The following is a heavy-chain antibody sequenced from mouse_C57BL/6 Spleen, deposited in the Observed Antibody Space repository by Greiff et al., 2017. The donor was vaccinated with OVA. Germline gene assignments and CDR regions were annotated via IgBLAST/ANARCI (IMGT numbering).Heavy chain of an antibody. J-gene: IGHJ2*01. CDR1: GYTFTSYW. V-gene: IGHV1-53*01. CDR3: ARKGVLYVFDY. D-gene: IGHD2-12*01. Sequence: QVQLQQPGTELVKPGASVKLSCKASGYTFTSYWMHWVKQRPGQGLEWIGNINPSNGGSNYNEKFKTKATLTVDKSSSTAYMQLISLTSEDSAVYYCARKGVLYVFDYWGQGTTLTVSS. CDR2: INPSNGGS.